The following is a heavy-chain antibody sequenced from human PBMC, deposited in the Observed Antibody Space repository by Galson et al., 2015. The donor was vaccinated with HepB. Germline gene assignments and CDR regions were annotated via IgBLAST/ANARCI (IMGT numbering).Heavy chain of an antibody. V-gene: IGHV3-30*03. D-gene: IGHD1-1*01. CDR2: ASYDGDKK. Sequence: SLRLSCAASGFGFRHYGIHWVRQAPGKGLEWVAAASYDGDKKSYADSVKGRFTISRDNSKDTLYLQMNSLRIEDTAVYYCARGPTGYYYYYGMDVWGQGTTVTVSS. CDR1: GFGFRHYG. CDR3: ARGPTGYYYYYGMDV. J-gene: IGHJ6*02.